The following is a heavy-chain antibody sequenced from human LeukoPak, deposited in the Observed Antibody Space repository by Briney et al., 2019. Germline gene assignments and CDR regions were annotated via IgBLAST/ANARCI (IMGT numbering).Heavy chain of an antibody. J-gene: IGHJ6*04. D-gene: IGHD4-17*01. V-gene: IGHV4-34*01. CDR3: ARGSSYYGDYFRMDV. CDR1: GGSFSGYC. Sequence: PSETLSLTCAVYGGSFSGYCWSWIRQPPGKGLEWIGEINHSGSTNYNPSLKSRVTISVDTSKNQFSLKLSSVTAADTAVYYCARGSSYYGDYFRMDVWGKGTTVTVSS. CDR2: INHSGST.